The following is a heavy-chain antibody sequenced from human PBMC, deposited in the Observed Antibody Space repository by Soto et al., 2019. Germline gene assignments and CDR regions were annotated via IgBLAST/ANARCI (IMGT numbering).Heavy chain of an antibody. V-gene: IGHV1-8*01. Sequence: ASVKVSCKASGYTFTNYDIYWVRQASGQGLEWLGWMNPDSGNIGYGQTFQGRVAMTRNTSISTAYMELGSLRSDDTAVYYCARSRLDPDSSASWAWGQGTLVTVSS. CDR2: MNPDSGNI. CDR3: ARSRLDPDSSASWA. J-gene: IGHJ1*01. CDR1: GYTFTNYD. D-gene: IGHD6-13*01.